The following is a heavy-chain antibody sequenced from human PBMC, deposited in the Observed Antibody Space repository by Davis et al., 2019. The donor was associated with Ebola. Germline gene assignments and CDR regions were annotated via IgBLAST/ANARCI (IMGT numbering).Heavy chain of an antibody. CDR2: INHSGST. V-gene: IGHV4-34*01. J-gene: IGHJ6*03. D-gene: IGHD3-9*01. CDR3: ARRYFDWLPPYYYYYMDV. CDR1: GWSFSAYY. Sequence: PSETLSLTCAVYGWSFSAYYWSWIRQHPGKGLEWIGEINHSGSTNYNPSLKSRDTISVDTSKNQFSLKLSSVTAADTAVYYCARRYFDWLPPYYYYYMDVWGKGTTVTVSS.